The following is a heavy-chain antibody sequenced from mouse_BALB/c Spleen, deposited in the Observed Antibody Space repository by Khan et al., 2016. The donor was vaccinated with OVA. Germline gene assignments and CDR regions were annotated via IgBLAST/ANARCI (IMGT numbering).Heavy chain of an antibody. Sequence: EVQLVESGPGLVKPSQSLSLTCTVTGYSITSDYAWNWIRQFPGNKLEWMGYISSTGSTSYNPSLKSRISITRDTSKNQFFLQLKSLTTEDTATYYCARSLYYSYGYALDCWGRGTSVTVSS. V-gene: IGHV3-2*02. CDR1: GYSITSDYA. CDR3: ARSLYYSYGYALDC. D-gene: IGHD2-12*01. J-gene: IGHJ4*01. CDR2: ISSTGST.